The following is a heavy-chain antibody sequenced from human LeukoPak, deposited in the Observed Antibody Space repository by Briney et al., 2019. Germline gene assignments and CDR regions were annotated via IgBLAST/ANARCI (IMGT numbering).Heavy chain of an antibody. CDR1: GFTFSSYC. Sequence: GGSLRLSCAASGFTFSSYCMNWVRQAPGKGLEWVSSISSSSSYIYYADSVKGRFTISRDNAKNSLYLQMNSLRAEDTAVYYCAREIYDFWSGECDYWGQGTLVTVSS. D-gene: IGHD3-3*01. J-gene: IGHJ4*02. CDR3: AREIYDFWSGECDY. V-gene: IGHV3-21*01. CDR2: ISSSSSYI.